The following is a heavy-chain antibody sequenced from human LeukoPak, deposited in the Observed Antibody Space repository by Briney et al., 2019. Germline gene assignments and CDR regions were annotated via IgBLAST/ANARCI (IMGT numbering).Heavy chain of an antibody. V-gene: IGHV5-51*01. CDR1: GYSFTSYW. D-gene: IGHD1-26*01. Sequence: GESLMISCKGSGYSFTSYWIGWVRQMPGKGLEWMGIIYPGDSDTRYSPSFQGQVTISADKSISTAYLQWSSLKASDTAMYYCARDRRSYLNYFDYWGQGTLVTVSS. CDR2: IYPGDSDT. J-gene: IGHJ4*02. CDR3: ARDRRSYLNYFDY.